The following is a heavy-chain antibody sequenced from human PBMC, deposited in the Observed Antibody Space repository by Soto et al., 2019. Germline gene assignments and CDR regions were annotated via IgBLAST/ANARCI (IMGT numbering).Heavy chain of an antibody. J-gene: IGHJ2*01. Sequence: EVQLVESGGGLVKPGGSLRLSCAASGFTFSSYSMNWVRQAPGKGLEWVSSISSSSYIYYADSVKGRFTISRDNAKNSLYLQMNSLRAEDTAVYYCARGTSTRDIVVVVAATKNWYFDLWGRGTLVTVSS. D-gene: IGHD2-15*01. CDR1: GFTFSSYS. CDR2: ISSSSYI. CDR3: ARGTSTRDIVVVVAATKNWYFDL. V-gene: IGHV3-21*01.